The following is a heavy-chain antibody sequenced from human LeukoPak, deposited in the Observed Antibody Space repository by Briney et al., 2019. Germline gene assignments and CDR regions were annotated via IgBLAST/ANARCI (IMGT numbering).Heavy chain of an antibody. D-gene: IGHD3-16*01. V-gene: IGHV3-7*03. CDR3: ARDSGEYDYVWGSCDY. CDR2: IKQDESEK. Sequence: PGGSLRLSCTASGFSFSNYWMSWVRQAPGKGLEWVASIKQDESEKYYVDSVKGRFTTSRDNAKSSLYLQMNALRGEDTAVYYCARDSGEYDYVWGSCDYWGQGTLVTVSS. CDR1: GFSFSNYW. J-gene: IGHJ4*02.